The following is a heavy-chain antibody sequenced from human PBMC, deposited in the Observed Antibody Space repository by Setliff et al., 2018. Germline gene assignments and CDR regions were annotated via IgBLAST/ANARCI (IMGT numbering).Heavy chain of an antibody. CDR1: GFTFSNYG. Sequence: LRLSCAASGFTFSNYGMTWVRQAPGKGLEWISYISTSGSTIYYADSVKGRFTISRDNAKNSLYLQMNSLRAEDTAVYYCARDRKEVVISPSQAAFDIWGQGTMVTVSS. CDR3: ARDRKEVVISPSQAAFDI. J-gene: IGHJ3*02. D-gene: IGHD3-22*01. CDR2: ISTSGSTI. V-gene: IGHV3-48*04.